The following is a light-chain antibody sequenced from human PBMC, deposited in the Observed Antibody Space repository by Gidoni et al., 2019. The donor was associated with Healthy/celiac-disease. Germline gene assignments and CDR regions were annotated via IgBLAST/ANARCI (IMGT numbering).Light chain of an antibody. J-gene: IGKJ5*01. CDR2: GAS. CDR1: QSVSSSY. CDR3: QQYGSSPPVT. V-gene: IGKV3-20*01. Sequence: ETVLTQPPGTLSLSPGERATLSCRASQSVSSSYLAWYQQKPGQAPRLLIYGASSRATGIPDRFSGSGSGTDFTLTISGLGPEDFAVYYCQQYGSSPPVTFSQGTRLEIK.